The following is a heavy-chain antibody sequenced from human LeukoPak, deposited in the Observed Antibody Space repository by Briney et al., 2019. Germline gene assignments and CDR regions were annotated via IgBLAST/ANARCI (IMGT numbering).Heavy chain of an antibody. CDR2: FHNSRTT. CDR1: GGSISGYS. D-gene: IGHD3-10*01. J-gene: IGHJ5*02. CDR3: ARGHLGLSP. Sequence: PSETPSLTCTVSGGSISGYSWTWIRQPPGQGLEWIGYFHNSRTTSYNPSLTGRVIISVDTAMDQISLKLNSVTAADTAVYYCARGHLGLSPWGQGTLVTVSS. V-gene: IGHV4-59*01.